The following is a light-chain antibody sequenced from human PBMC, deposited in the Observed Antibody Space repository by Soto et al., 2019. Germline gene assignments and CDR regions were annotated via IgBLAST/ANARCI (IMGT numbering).Light chain of an antibody. CDR2: DTS. V-gene: IGKV3-11*01. CDR1: QSVSNY. Sequence: EIVLTQSPATLSLSPGERATLSCRASQSVSNYLAWYQQRPGQAPRLLIYDTSSRATGIPARFRGSGSGTDFTLTISSLRAEDVAVYYCQHYYSAPPWTFGPGTKVEIK. J-gene: IGKJ1*01. CDR3: QHYYSAPPWT.